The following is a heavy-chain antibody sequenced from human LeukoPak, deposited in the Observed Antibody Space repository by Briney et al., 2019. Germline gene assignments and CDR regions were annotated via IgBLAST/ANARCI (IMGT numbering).Heavy chain of an antibody. V-gene: IGHV4-34*01. J-gene: IGHJ4*02. CDR3: ARIYSSSWYRPFDY. D-gene: IGHD6-13*01. CDR2: INHSGST. Sequence: SETLSPTCAVYGGSFSGYYWSWIRQPPGKGLEWIGEINHSGSTNYNPSLKSRVTISVDTSKNQFSLKLSSVTAADTAVYYCARIYSSSWYRPFDYWGQGTLVTVSS. CDR1: GGSFSGYY.